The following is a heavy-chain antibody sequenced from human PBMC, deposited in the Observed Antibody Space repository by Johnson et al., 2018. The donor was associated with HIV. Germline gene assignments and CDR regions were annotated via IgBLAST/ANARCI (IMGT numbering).Heavy chain of an antibody. Sequence: VQLVESGGGLVKPGGSLRLSCAASGFTFSNAWMSWVRQAPGKGLEWVANIKQDGSQKYYVDSVKGRFTISRDNSKNKLYLKMNRLRAEDTAVYYCGQGGGSYSRVDAFDIWGQGTMVTVSS. J-gene: IGHJ3*02. CDR1: GFTFSNAW. CDR3: GQGGGSYSRVDAFDI. CDR2: IKQDGSQK. D-gene: IGHD1-26*01. V-gene: IGHV3-7*01.